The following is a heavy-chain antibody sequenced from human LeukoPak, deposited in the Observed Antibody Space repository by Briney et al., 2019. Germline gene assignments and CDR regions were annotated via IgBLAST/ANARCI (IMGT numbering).Heavy chain of an antibody. D-gene: IGHD3-22*01. Sequence: PGGSLRLSCAASGFTFDDYAMHWVRQAPGKGLECVSLISGDGGSTYYADSVKGRFTISRDNSKNSLYLQMNSLRTEDTALYYCAKDRPQRYYDSSYYYYYYGMDVWGQGTTVTVSS. CDR3: AKDRPQRYYDSSYYYYYYGMDV. J-gene: IGHJ6*02. CDR2: ISGDGGST. V-gene: IGHV3-43*02. CDR1: GFTFDDYA.